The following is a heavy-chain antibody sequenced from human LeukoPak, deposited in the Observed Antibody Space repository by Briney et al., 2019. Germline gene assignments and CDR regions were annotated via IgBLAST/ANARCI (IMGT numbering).Heavy chain of an antibody. J-gene: IGHJ4*02. Sequence: ASVKVSCKASGGTFSSYAISWVRQAPGQGLEWMGGIIPIFGTANYAQKFQGRVTITTDESTSTAYMELSSLRSEDTAVYYCARGHYYDSSGYLYYFDYWGQGTLVTDSS. CDR3: ARGHYYDSSGYLYYFDY. CDR1: GGTFSSYA. D-gene: IGHD3-22*01. CDR2: IIPIFGTA. V-gene: IGHV1-69*05.